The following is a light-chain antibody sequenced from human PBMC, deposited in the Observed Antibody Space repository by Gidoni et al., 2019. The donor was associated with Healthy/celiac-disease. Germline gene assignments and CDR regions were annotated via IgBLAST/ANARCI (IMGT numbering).Light chain of an antibody. CDR3: CSYAGSYTVV. Sequence: QAALTQPRSVSGSPGQSVTISCTGTSRDVGGYNYVSWYQQHPGKAPKLMIYEVSKRPSGVPDRFSGSKSGNTASLTISGLQAEDEADYYCCSYAGSYTVVFGGGTTLTVL. CDR1: SRDVGGYNY. J-gene: IGLJ2*01. V-gene: IGLV2-11*01. CDR2: EVS.